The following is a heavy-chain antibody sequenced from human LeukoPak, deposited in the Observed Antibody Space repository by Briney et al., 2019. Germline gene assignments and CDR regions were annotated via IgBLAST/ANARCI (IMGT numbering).Heavy chain of an antibody. CDR2: IIPIFGTA. CDR3: ARAPLGSGALDAFDI. Sequence: ASVKVSCKASGGTFSSYAISWVRQAPGQGLEWMGGIIPIFGTANYAQKFQGRVTITADESTSTAYMELSSLRSEDTAVYYCARAPLGSGALDAFDIWGQGTMVTVSS. CDR1: GGTFSSYA. V-gene: IGHV1-69*13. D-gene: IGHD3-10*01. J-gene: IGHJ3*02.